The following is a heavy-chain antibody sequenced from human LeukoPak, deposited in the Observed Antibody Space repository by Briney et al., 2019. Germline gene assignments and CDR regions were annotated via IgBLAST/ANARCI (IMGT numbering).Heavy chain of an antibody. J-gene: IGHJ6*02. V-gene: IGHV3-30*02. CDR3: ARDCSGGSCYSGWGYYYGMDV. Sequence: GGSLRLSCAATGLSVSSNFMSWVRQAPGKGLEWVAFIRYDGSNKHYADSVKGRFTISRDNSKNSLYLQMNSLRAEDTAVYYCARDCSGGSCYSGWGYYYGMDVWGQGTTVTVSS. CDR1: GLSVSSNF. D-gene: IGHD2-15*01. CDR2: IRYDGSNK.